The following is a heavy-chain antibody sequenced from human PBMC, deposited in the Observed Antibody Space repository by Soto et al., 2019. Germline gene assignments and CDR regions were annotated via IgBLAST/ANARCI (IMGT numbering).Heavy chain of an antibody. D-gene: IGHD2-15*01. Sequence: PSETLSLTCAVSGFFISSGNYWGWIRKPPGKGLEWIGSIFHGGNTYYNPSLKSRVTISVDMSKNQFSLKLNSVTAADTAVYYCATARWYDAFDVWGQGTVVTVSS. J-gene: IGHJ3*01. CDR3: ATARWYDAFDV. V-gene: IGHV4-38-2*01. CDR1: GFFISSGNY. CDR2: IFHGGNT.